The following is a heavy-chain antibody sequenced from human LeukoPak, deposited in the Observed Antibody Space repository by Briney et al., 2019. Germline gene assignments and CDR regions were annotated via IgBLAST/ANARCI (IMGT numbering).Heavy chain of an antibody. CDR3: ARAYDSSGYLFFDY. D-gene: IGHD3-22*01. CDR2: INPNSGGT. V-gene: IGHV1-2*02. J-gene: IGHJ4*02. Sequence: ASVKASCKASGYTFTGYYMHWVRQAPGQGLEWMGWINPNSGGTNYAQKFQGRVTMTRDTSISTAYMELSRLRSADTAVYYCARAYDSSGYLFFDYWGQGTLVTVSS. CDR1: GYTFTGYY.